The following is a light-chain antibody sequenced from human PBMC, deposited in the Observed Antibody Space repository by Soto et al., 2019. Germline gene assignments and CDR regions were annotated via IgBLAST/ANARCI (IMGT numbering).Light chain of an antibody. CDR2: AAS. V-gene: IGKV3-15*01. CDR3: QEYHNEHPLMCT. J-gene: IGKJ2*02. Sequence: EKGMTQSPATLSASPGERATLSCRASQGVGGNLAWYQHKPGQAPRLLIYAASTRAADIPARLSGSGSGTEFTLTISSMESEDFAVYYCQEYHNEHPLMCTFGPGTRLEI. CDR1: QGVGGN.